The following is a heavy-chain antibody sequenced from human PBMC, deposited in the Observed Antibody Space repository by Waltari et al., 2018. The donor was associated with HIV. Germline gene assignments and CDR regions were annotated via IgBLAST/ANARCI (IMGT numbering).Heavy chain of an antibody. D-gene: IGHD6-19*01. CDR2: INPNSGGT. J-gene: IGHJ4*02. Sequence: QVQLVQSGAEVKKPGASVKVSCKASGYTFPGYYMPWVRQAPGQGLEWMGWINPNSGGTNYAQKFQGRVTMTRDTSISTAYMELSRLRSDDTAVYYCARGQAAVAALYPLGYWGQGTLVTVSS. V-gene: IGHV1-2*02. CDR3: ARGQAAVAALYPLGY. CDR1: GYTFPGYY.